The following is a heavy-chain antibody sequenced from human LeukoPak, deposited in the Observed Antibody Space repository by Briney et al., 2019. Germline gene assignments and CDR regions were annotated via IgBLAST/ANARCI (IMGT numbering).Heavy chain of an antibody. CDR2: ISGRGSSI. CDR1: GFTFSDYY. CDR3: ARDKSLITGFDY. V-gene: IGHV3-11*01. D-gene: IGHD1-20*01. J-gene: IGHJ4*02. Sequence: GGSLRLSCAASGFTFSDYYMSWIRQFPGKGLEWVSYISGRGSSIYYADSVRGRFTISRDNAKNSLYLQMSSLRAEDAAVYYCARDKSLITGFDYWGQGTLVTVSS.